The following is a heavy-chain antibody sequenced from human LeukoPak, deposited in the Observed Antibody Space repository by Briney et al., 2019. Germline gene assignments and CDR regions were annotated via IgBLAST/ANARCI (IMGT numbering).Heavy chain of an antibody. Sequence: GASVKVSCKASGGTFNSYAISWVRQAPGQGLEWMGMIYPRDGSTSYAQNFQGRVTVTRDTSTTTVHMELRGLRSEDTAVYYCARDQEGFDYWGQGTVVTVSS. CDR3: ARDQEGFDY. CDR2: IYPRDGST. V-gene: IGHV1-46*02. CDR1: GGTFNSYA. J-gene: IGHJ4*02.